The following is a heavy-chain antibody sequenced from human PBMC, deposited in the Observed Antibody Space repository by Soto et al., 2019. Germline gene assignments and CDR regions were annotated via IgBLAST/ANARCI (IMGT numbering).Heavy chain of an antibody. CDR2: IIPIFGTA. Sequence: QVQLVQSGAEVKKPGSSVKVSCKASGGTFSSYAISWVRQAPGQGLEWMGGIIPIFGTANYAQKFQGRVTITADESTSTAYMGLSSLRSEDTAFYYCARGDVRITIFGVFIIPHPFDYWGRGTLVTVSS. CDR1: GGTFSSYA. V-gene: IGHV1-69*01. J-gene: IGHJ4*02. D-gene: IGHD3-3*01. CDR3: ARGDVRITIFGVFIIPHPFDY.